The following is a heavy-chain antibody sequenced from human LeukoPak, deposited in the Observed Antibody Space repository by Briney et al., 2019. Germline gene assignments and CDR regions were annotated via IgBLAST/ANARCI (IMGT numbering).Heavy chain of an antibody. J-gene: IGHJ4*02. CDR3: ARVDTAMEIPDY. CDR2: IYHSGST. Sequence: PSETLSLTCAVYGGSFSGYYWSWIRQPPGKGLEWIGSIYHSGSTYYNPSLKSRVTISVDTSKNQFSLKLSSVTAADTAVYYCARVDTAMEIPDYWGQGTLVTVSS. V-gene: IGHV4-34*01. CDR1: GGSFSGYY. D-gene: IGHD5-18*01.